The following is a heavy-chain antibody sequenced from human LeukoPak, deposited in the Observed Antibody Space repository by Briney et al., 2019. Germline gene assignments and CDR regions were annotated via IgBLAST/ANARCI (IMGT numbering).Heavy chain of an antibody. Sequence: PGGSLRLSCAASGFIVSNNYMSWVRQAPGKGLEWVSVIYSGGSTHYADSVKGRFTISRDHSKNTLHLQMNSLRDEDTAVYYCAAAGVPAAKLPVLRFLEWFSGAFDYWGQGTLVTVSS. CDR2: IYSGGST. D-gene: IGHD3-3*01. CDR3: AAAGVPAAKLPVLRFLEWFSGAFDY. CDR1: GFIVSNNY. J-gene: IGHJ4*02. V-gene: IGHV3-53*01.